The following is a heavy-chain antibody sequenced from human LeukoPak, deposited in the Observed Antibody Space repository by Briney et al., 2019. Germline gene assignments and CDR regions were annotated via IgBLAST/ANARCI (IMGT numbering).Heavy chain of an antibody. J-gene: IGHJ4*02. D-gene: IGHD4-23*01. CDR1: GFTFSSYE. CDR3: VRDYGGSSPFDY. V-gene: IGHV3-48*03. Sequence: PGGSLRLSCAASGFTFSSYEMHWVRQAPGEGLEWVSYISSSGSTIYYADSVKGRFTISRDNAKNSLYLQMNSLRAEDTAVYYCVRDYGGSSPFDYWGQGTLVTVSS. CDR2: ISSSGSTI.